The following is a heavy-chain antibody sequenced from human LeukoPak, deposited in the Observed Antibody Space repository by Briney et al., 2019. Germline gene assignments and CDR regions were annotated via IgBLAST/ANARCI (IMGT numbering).Heavy chain of an antibody. Sequence: SETLSLTCTVSGSSISSYYWSWIRQPPGKGLEWIGYIYYSGSTNYNPSLKSRVTISVDTSKNQFSLKLSSVTAADTAVYYCARADTAINAFDIWGQGTMVTVSS. V-gene: IGHV4-59*01. D-gene: IGHD5-18*01. CDR1: GSSISSYY. J-gene: IGHJ3*02. CDR2: IYYSGST. CDR3: ARADTAINAFDI.